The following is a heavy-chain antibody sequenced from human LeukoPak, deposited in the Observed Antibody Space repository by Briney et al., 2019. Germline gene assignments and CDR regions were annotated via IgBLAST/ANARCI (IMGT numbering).Heavy chain of an antibody. CDR2: IYTSGTT. D-gene: IGHD4-17*01. V-gene: IGHV4-61*02. CDR1: GGSVRRGNYY. Sequence: SQTLSLTRTVSGGSVRRGNYYWTWIRQPAGSGLEWIGRIYTSGTTDYNPSLRTRVTISVDRSKNQFSLKLSSVTAADTAVYYCARDDYGDYLYWYFDLWGRGTLVTVPS. J-gene: IGHJ2*01. CDR3: ARDDYGDYLYWYFDL.